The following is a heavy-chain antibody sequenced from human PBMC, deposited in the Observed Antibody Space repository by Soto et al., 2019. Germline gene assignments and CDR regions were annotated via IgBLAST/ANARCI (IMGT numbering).Heavy chain of an antibody. V-gene: IGHV1-3*01. Sequence: QVQLVQSGAEVKKAGASVKVSCTASGYTFTHYALHWVRHAPGQRLEWMGFINAGSGNTKYSQTFQGRLTFTKDTSASAAYMDLSSLRSEDTAIYYCARGLAADGAWGQGTLVTVSS. CDR1: GYTFTHYA. CDR3: ARGLAADGA. CDR2: INAGSGNT. J-gene: IGHJ5*02. D-gene: IGHD6-13*01.